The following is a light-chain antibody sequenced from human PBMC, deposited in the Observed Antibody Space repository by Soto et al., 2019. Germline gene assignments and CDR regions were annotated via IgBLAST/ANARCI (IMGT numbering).Light chain of an antibody. V-gene: IGKV1-39*01. Sequence: DIQLTQSPSSLSASVGDRLTITCRASQSISNFLNWYQQRPGQAPKLLISSSSNVQSGVPSRFSGRGSGTDITLTISGLQPEDAASYCCQQSYNTPRTFGQGTKVEI. CDR1: QSISNF. CDR3: QQSYNTPRT. CDR2: SSS. J-gene: IGKJ1*01.